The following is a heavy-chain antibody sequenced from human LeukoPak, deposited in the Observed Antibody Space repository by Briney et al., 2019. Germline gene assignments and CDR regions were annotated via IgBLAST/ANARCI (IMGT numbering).Heavy chain of an antibody. D-gene: IGHD5-12*01. J-gene: IGHJ4*02. CDR3: GKGLNRDYSGVGDS. CDR1: GFTFSSYA. V-gene: IGHV3-23*01. CDR2: ISGCGVNT. Sequence: PGGSLRLSCAASGFTFSSYAMSWVRQAPGKGLEGVSAISGCGVNTYYADSVLGRCTISRDNSKNTLYLQLNSLRAEDTAVYYCGKGLNRDYSGVGDSWGQGTLVTVSS.